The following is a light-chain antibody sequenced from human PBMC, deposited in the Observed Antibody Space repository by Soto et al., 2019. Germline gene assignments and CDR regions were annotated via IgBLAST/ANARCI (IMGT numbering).Light chain of an antibody. V-gene: IGKV3-15*01. CDR2: GAS. Sequence: ELVMTQSPATLSLSPGDSATLSCRASQSVSSNLAWYQQKPGQAPRLLIYGASTRATGIPDRFSGSGSGTEFTLTISSLQSEDFAVYYCQKYNNWPRTCGQGTKVDIK. J-gene: IGKJ1*01. CDR1: QSVSSN. CDR3: QKYNNWPRT.